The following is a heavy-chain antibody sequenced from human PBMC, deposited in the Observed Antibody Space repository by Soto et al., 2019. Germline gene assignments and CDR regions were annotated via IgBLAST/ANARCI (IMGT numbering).Heavy chain of an antibody. J-gene: IGHJ4*02. CDR1: GGSISSYY. Sequence: SETLSLTCTVSGGSISSYYWSWIRQPPGKGLEWIGYIYYSGSTNYNPSLKSRVTISVDTSKNQFSLKLSSVTAADTAVYYCARSSDCSSTSCYPTTALFAHWRQGALV. CDR2: IYYSGST. V-gene: IGHV4-59*01. CDR3: ARSSDCSSTSCYPTTALFAH. D-gene: IGHD2-2*01.